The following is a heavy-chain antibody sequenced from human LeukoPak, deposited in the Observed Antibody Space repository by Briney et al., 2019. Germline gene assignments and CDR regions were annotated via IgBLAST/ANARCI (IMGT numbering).Heavy chain of an antibody. CDR2: ISAYNGNT. CDR1: GYTFTSYG. J-gene: IGHJ5*02. CDR3: AREGKFYDILTGYSTAANWFDP. V-gene: IGHV1-18*01. D-gene: IGHD3-9*01. Sequence: ASVKVSCKASGYTFTSYGISWVRQAPGQGLEWMGWISAYNGNTNYAQKPQGRVTMTTDTSTSTAYMELRSLSSDDTAMYYCAREGKFYDILTGYSTAANWFDPWGQGTLVTVSS.